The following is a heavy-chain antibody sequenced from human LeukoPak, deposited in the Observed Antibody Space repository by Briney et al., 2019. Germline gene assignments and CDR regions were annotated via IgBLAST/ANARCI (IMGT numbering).Heavy chain of an antibody. D-gene: IGHD2-15*01. Sequence: GAALQISCNGSGGRFISYWISWGRQLPGEGLEGMGRIEPSGSYTNYSPSFQGHVTISADKSISTAYLQWSSLKASDTAIYYCARHYCSGGSCYSPYYYYGMDVWGKGTTVTVSS. CDR1: GGRFISYW. V-gene: IGHV5-10-1*01. CDR2: IEPSGSYT. J-gene: IGHJ6*04. CDR3: ARHYCSGGSCYSPYYYYGMDV.